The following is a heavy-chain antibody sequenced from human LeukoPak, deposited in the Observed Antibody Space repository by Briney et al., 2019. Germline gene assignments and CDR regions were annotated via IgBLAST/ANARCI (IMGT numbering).Heavy chain of an antibody. CDR2: IYYSGST. J-gene: IGHJ5*02. D-gene: IGHD3-3*01. CDR1: GGSISSDC. V-gene: IGHV4-59*01. CDR3: ARGEWLLNP. Sequence: SETLSLTCTVSGGSISSDCWSWIRQPPGKGLEWIGYIYYSGSTNYNPSLKSRVTISVDTSKNQFSLKLSSVTAADTAVYYCARGEWLLNPWGQGTLVTVSS.